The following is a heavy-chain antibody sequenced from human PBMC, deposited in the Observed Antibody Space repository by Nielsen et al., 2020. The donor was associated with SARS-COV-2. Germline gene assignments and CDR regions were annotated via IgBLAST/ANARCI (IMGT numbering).Heavy chain of an antibody. CDR2: IWYDGSNK. CDR1: GFTFSSYA. V-gene: IGHV3-33*01. J-gene: IGHJ4*02. Sequence: GESLKISCAASGFTFSSYAMHWVRQTPGKGLEWVAVIWYDGSNKFYADSVKGRFTISRDNAKNSLYLQMNSLRAEDTAVYYCARGHSSGWPYYFDYWGQGTLVTVSS. D-gene: IGHD6-19*01. CDR3: ARGHSSGWPYYFDY.